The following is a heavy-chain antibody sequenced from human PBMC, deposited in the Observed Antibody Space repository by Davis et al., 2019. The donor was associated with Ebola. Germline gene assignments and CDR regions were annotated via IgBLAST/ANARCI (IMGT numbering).Heavy chain of an antibody. CDR2: INPSGGST. CDR3: TRGIARRRSGSWFDP. J-gene: IGHJ5*02. CDR1: GYTFTSYY. V-gene: IGHV1-46*04. D-gene: IGHD2-15*01. Sequence: AASLKVSCKASGYTFTSYYIHWVRQAPGQGLEWMGIINPSGGSTNYAQKLQGRVTMTRDTSTSTVYMELSSLRSEDTAVYYCTRGIARRRSGSWFDPWGQGTPVTVSS.